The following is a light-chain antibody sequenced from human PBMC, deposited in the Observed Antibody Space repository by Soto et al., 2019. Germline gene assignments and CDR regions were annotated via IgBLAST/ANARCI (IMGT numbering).Light chain of an antibody. CDR1: SSDVGGYNY. Sequence: QSALTQPASVSGSPGQSITISCTGTSSDVGGYNYVSWYQQDPGKAPKLMIYEVSNRPSGVSNRFSGSKSGNTASLTISGLQAEDEADYYCSSYTSSSTLYVVFGGGTQLTVL. CDR3: SSYTSSSTLYVV. V-gene: IGLV2-14*01. J-gene: IGLJ2*01. CDR2: EVS.